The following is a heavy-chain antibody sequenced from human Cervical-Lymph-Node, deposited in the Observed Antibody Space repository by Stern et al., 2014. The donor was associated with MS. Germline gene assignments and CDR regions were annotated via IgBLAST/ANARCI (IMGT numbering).Heavy chain of an antibody. CDR2: IAPSSGAT. D-gene: IGHD2-8*02. CDR1: EYTFTAYW. Sequence: VQLVESGAEVKKPGASVKVSCKASEYTFTAYWLHWVRQAPGQGLKWMGWIAPSSGATKYAQQLQGRVAMTRDTSISTAYMELSSLTSDDTAVYYCARDAPGVVDQTACYDYWGQGTLVSVSS. J-gene: IGHJ4*02. V-gene: IGHV1-2*02. CDR3: ARDAPGVVDQTACYDY.